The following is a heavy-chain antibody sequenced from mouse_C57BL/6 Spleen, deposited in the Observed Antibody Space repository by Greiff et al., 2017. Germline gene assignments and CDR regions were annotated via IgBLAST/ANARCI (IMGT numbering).Heavy chain of an antibody. D-gene: IGHD2-5*01. CDR3: ARWSKNFCY. V-gene: IGHV1-59*01. CDR2: IDPSGSYT. J-gene: IGHJ2*01. CDR1: GYTFTSYW. Sequence: VQLQQPGAELVRPGTSVKLSCKASGYTFTSYWMHWVKQRPGQGLEWIGVIDPSGSYTNYNQMFKGKATLTVVTSCSPAYMQLSSLTSEDSAVYYCARWSKNFCYWGQGTTLTVS.